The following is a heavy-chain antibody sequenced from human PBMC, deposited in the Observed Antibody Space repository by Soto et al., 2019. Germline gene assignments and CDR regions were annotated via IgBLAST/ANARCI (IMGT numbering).Heavy chain of an antibody. CDR1: GYTFTSYD. CDR3: ARTRFDIVVVPAATPWFDP. D-gene: IGHD2-2*02. CDR2: MNPNSGNT. Sequence: ASVKVSCKASGYTFTSYDINWVRQATGQGLEWMGWMNPNSGNTGYAQKFQGRVTMTRNTSISTAYMEQSSLRSEDTAVYYCARTRFDIVVVPAATPWFDPWGQGTLVTVSS. V-gene: IGHV1-8*01. J-gene: IGHJ5*02.